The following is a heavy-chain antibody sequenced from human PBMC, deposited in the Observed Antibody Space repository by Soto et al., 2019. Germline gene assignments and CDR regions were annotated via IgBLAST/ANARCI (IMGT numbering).Heavy chain of an antibody. V-gene: IGHV3-7*05. D-gene: IGHD6-13*01. J-gene: IGHJ6*02. CDR2: IKQDGSEK. CDR3: ARDRAAAGTGWMDF. CDR1: GFTFGTYW. Sequence: GGSLRLSCAASGFTFGTYWMSWIRQAPGKGLERVANIKQDGSEKYYVDSVKGRFTISRDNAKNSLYLQMNSLRAEDTAVYYCARDRAAAGTGWMDFWGQGTTVTVSS.